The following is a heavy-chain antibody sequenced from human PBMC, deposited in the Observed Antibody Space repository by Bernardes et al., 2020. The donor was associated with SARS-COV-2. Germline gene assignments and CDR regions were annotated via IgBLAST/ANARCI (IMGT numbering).Heavy chain of an antibody. V-gene: IGHV4-39*01. Sequence: SKTLSLTCTVSGDSVSSSSYFWGWIRQPPGKGLEWIGSIYSGGITYYNPSLKSRATISVDTSKNQFSLQLTSVTAADTAMYYCASTPVTMILVVITYYYFDLWGRGTLVTVSS. J-gene: IGHJ2*01. CDR1: GDSVSSSSYF. CDR2: IYSGGIT. D-gene: IGHD3-22*01. CDR3: ASTPVTMILVVITYYYFDL.